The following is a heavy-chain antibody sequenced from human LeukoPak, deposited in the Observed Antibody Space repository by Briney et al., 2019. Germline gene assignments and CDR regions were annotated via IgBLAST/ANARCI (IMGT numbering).Heavy chain of an antibody. J-gene: IGHJ4*02. Sequence: SGTLSLTCAVYGGSFSGYYWSWIRQPPGKGLEWIGEINHSGSTNYNPSLKSRVTISVDTSKNQFSLKLSSVTAADTAVYYCARGGMVVAATTFDYWGQGTLVTVSS. CDR1: GGSFSGYY. D-gene: IGHD2-15*01. CDR2: INHSGST. V-gene: IGHV4-34*01. CDR3: ARGGMVVAATTFDY.